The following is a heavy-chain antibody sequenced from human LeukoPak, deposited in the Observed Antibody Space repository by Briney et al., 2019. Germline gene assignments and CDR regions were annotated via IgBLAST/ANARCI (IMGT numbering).Heavy chain of an antibody. D-gene: IGHD3-16*01. CDR2: IYPGDSDT. Sequence: GESLKISCKGSGYSFTTYWIGWVRQMPGKGLEWMGIIYPGDSDTRYSPSFQGQVTISADKSISTAYLQWSSLKASDTAMYYCARHPLYDDYVWRSYGGVFAFDIWGQGTMVTVSS. CDR3: ARHPLYDDYVWRSYGGVFAFDI. CDR1: GYSFTTYW. V-gene: IGHV5-51*01. J-gene: IGHJ3*02.